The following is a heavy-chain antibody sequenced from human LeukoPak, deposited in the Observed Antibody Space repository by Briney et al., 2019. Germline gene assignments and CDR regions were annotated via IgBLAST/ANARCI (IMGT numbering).Heavy chain of an antibody. V-gene: IGHV1-2*02. J-gene: IGHJ4*02. D-gene: IGHD3-22*01. Sequence: ASVKVSCKASGYTFTGYYMHWVRQAPGQGLEWMGWINPNSGSTNYAQKFQGRVTMTRDTSISTAYMELSRLRSDDTAVYYCARAGDYYDSSGYQFYFDYWGQGTLVTVSS. CDR2: INPNSGST. CDR3: ARAGDYYDSSGYQFYFDY. CDR1: GYTFTGYY.